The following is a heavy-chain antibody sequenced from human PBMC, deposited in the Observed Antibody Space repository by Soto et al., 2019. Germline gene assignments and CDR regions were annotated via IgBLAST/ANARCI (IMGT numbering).Heavy chain of an antibody. Sequence: QVQLVQSGAEVKKPGASVKVSCKASGYTFTNYDINWVRHATGQGLEWMGWMNPNSGNTGYAQKFQGRVTMTRDTSINTAYMELSSLRSENTAVYYCVRLPDNVDVLTCRSGYNDYWGQGTLVTVSS. V-gene: IGHV1-8*01. CDR3: VRLPDNVDVLTCRSGYNDY. CDR1: GYTFTNYD. D-gene: IGHD3-9*01. J-gene: IGHJ4*02. CDR2: MNPNSGNT.